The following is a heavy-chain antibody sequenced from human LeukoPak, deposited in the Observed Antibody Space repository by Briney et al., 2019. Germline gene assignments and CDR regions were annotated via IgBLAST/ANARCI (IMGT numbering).Heavy chain of an antibody. Sequence: GGSLRLSCAASGFTFSYYGMHWVRQAPGKGLEWVALIWYDGSKKYYADSVKGRFTISKDNSKNTLYLDMNSLRAEDTAMYYCARDRGHWFDHWGQGSLVTVSS. J-gene: IGHJ5*02. CDR1: GFTFSYYG. CDR3: ARDRGHWFDH. D-gene: IGHD3-10*01. CDR2: IWYDGSKK. V-gene: IGHV3-33*01.